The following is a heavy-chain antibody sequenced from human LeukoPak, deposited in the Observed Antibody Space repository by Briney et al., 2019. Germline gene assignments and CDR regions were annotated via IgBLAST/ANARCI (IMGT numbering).Heavy chain of an antibody. J-gene: IGHJ4*02. CDR1: GFTFSNYD. D-gene: IGHD6-13*01. V-gene: IGHV3-13*01. CDR3: ASSPAYSSSWYAIDN. CDR2: IGTAGDT. Sequence: GGSLRLSCAASGFTFSNYDMHWVRQAAGKGLEWVSGIGTAGDTYYPGSVKGRFTISRENAKNSLYLQMNSLNAGDTAVYYCASSPAYSSSWYAIDNWGQGTLVTVSS.